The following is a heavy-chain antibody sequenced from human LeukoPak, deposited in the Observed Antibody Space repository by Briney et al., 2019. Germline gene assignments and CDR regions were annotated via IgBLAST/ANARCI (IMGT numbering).Heavy chain of an antibody. CDR2: ISSSGTTI. Sequence: GGSLRLSCAASGFTFSNYEMNWVRQAPGKGLEWVSYISSSGTTIYYADSVKGRFTISRDNAKNSLSLQMNSLKVEDTAVYYCARDHNGPYTFDYWGQGTLVTISS. D-gene: IGHD2-2*02. CDR1: GFTFSNYE. J-gene: IGHJ4*02. V-gene: IGHV3-48*03. CDR3: ARDHNGPYTFDY.